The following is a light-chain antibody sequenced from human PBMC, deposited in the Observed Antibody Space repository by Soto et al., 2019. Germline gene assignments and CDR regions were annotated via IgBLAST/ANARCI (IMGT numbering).Light chain of an antibody. CDR1: SSDVGYYNY. Sequence: QSALTQPASVSGSTGQSITISCTGASSDVGYYNYVSWYQQHPGKAPKLMIFEVNNRPSGVSNRFSGSKSGDTASLTISGLQAEDVADYYCSSYTSSITYVFGTGTKVTVL. CDR2: EVN. CDR3: SSYTSSITYV. J-gene: IGLJ1*01. V-gene: IGLV2-14*01.